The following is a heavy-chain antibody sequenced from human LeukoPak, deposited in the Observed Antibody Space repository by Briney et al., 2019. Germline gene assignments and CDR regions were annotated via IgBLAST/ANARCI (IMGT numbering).Heavy chain of an antibody. Sequence: SETLSLTCTVSGGSISNYYWDWIRQPPGKGLEWIGYIYYTGNTNYNPSLKSRVTISVDTSKNQISLKLSSVTAADTAVYYCARDYDILTGYYGDAFDIWGQGTMVTVSS. D-gene: IGHD3-9*01. CDR2: IYYTGNT. CDR1: GGSISNYY. CDR3: ARDYDILTGYYGDAFDI. J-gene: IGHJ3*02. V-gene: IGHV4-59*12.